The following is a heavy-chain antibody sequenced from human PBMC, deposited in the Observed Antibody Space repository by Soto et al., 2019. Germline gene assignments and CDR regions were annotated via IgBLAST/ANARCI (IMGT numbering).Heavy chain of an antibody. Sequence: LSLACPVSGVSISSGDYYWSWIRQPPGKGLEWIGYIYYSGSTYYNPSLKSRVTISVDTSKNQFSLKLSSVTAADTAVYYCDRAGQQWLVRGGSDYWGQGTLVTVYS. V-gene: IGHV4-30-4*01. CDR1: GVSISSGDYY. J-gene: IGHJ4*02. CDR3: DRAGQQWLVRGGSDY. D-gene: IGHD6-19*01. CDR2: IYYSGST.